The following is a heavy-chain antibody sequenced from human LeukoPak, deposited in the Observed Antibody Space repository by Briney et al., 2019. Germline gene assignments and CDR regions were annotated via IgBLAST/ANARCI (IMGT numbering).Heavy chain of an antibody. V-gene: IGHV3-7*03. CDR3: VPGDMVRGVLDYGMNV. D-gene: IGHD3-10*01. CDR2: MKQDGSEK. CDR1: GFTFSSYW. J-gene: IGHJ6*04. Sequence: PGGSLRLPCAASGFTFSSYWMNWVRQAPGKGLEWVANMKQDGSEKYYVDSVRGRFTISRDNAKNSLYLRMNSLRAEDTAVYYCVPGDMVRGVLDYGMNVWGKGTTVTVSS.